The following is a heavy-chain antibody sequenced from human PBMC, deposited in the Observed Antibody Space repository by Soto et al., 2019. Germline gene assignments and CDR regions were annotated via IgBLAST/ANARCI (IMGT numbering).Heavy chain of an antibody. Sequence: QITLKESGPTLVKPTQTLTLTCTFSGFSLSTSGVGVGWIRQPPGKALEWLALIYWDDDKRYSPSLKSRRTITKDTANTPVTHTMTTIDPVDTATYACAHRLGIGYGMHVWGQGTTVTVSS. CDR3: AHRLGIGYGMHV. CDR2: IYWDDDK. V-gene: IGHV2-5*02. CDR1: GFSLSTSGVG. D-gene: IGHD7-27*01. J-gene: IGHJ6*02.